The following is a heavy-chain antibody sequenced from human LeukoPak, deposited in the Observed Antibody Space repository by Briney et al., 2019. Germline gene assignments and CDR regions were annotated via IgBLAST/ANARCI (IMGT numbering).Heavy chain of an antibody. J-gene: IGHJ4*02. CDR3: ARERWAAAGTDFDY. V-gene: IGHV3-23*01. D-gene: IGHD6-13*01. Sequence: GGSLRLSCAASGFTFSSYAMSWVRQAPGKGLEWVSAISGSGGSTYYADSVKGRFTISRDNAKNSLYLQMNSLRAEDTAVYYCARERWAAAGTDFDYWGQGTLVTVSS. CDR1: GFTFSSYA. CDR2: ISGSGGST.